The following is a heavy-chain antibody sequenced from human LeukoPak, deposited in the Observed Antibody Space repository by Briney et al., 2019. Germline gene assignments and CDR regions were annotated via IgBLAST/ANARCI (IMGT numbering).Heavy chain of an antibody. CDR3: AREAVVAPATVSYHGMDV. CDR2: IIPIFGTA. V-gene: IGHV1-69*13. CDR1: GDTFSNYA. J-gene: IGHJ6*04. Sequence: GASVKVSCKASGDTFSNYAFSWVRQAPGQGLEWMGGIIPIFGTANYAQIFQGRVTITADESTSTAYMELSSLTSEDTAVYYCAREAVVAPATVSYHGMDVWGKGTTVTVSS. D-gene: IGHD2-15*01.